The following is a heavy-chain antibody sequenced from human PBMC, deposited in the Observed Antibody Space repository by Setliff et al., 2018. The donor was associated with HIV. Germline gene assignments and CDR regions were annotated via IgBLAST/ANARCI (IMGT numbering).Heavy chain of an antibody. V-gene: IGHV4-61*02. CDR3: TRGAFYGSGSDNEHDY. Sequence: PSETLSLTCTVSGGSISSGAYYWSWIRQPAGKGLEWIGRMYAGGGTNYNPSLKSRVTISLDRSKNQFSLRLTSVTAADTAVYYCTRGAFYGSGSDNEHDYWGQGALVTVSS. CDR1: GGSISSGAYY. J-gene: IGHJ4*02. CDR2: MYAGGGT. D-gene: IGHD3-10*01.